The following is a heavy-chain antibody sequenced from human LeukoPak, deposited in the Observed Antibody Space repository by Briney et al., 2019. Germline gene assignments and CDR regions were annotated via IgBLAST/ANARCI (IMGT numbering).Heavy chain of an antibody. D-gene: IGHD6-19*01. Sequence: GGSLRLSCAASGFTFSSYGMPWVRQAPGKGLEWVAVISYDGSNKYYADSVKGRFTISRDNSKNTLYLQMNSLRAEDTAVYYCAKPLRIAVAAAHFDYWGQGTLVTVSS. CDR3: AKPLRIAVAAAHFDY. CDR2: ISYDGSNK. J-gene: IGHJ4*02. V-gene: IGHV3-30*18. CDR1: GFTFSSYG.